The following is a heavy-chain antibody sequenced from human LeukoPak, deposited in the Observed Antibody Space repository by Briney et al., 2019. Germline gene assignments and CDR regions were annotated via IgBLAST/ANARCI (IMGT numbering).Heavy chain of an antibody. D-gene: IGHD3-16*02. Sequence: GGSLRLSCAASGFTFSSYGMHWVRQAPGKGPEWVAVISYDGNNKYYADSVKGRFTISRDNSKNTLYLQMNSLRAGDTAVYYCAKSGDYVWGSYRYPYFDYWGQGTLVTVSS. CDR3: AKSGDYVWGSYRYPYFDY. V-gene: IGHV3-30*18. J-gene: IGHJ4*02. CDR1: GFTFSSYG. CDR2: ISYDGNNK.